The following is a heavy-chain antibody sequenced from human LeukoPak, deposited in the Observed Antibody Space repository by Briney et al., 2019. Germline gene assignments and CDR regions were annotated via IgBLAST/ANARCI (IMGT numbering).Heavy chain of an antibody. CDR2: IWYDGSKE. J-gene: IGHJ4*02. CDR3: ARAVSDSGGYQAYFDY. D-gene: IGHD3-22*01. CDR1: GFTFSSHG. Sequence: GGSLRLSCAASGFTFSSHGMHWVRQAPGKGLEWVAGIWYDGSKEYYADSVKGRFTISRDNSKNTLYLQMNSLRAEDTAVYYCARAVSDSGGYQAYFDYWGQGTLVTVSS. V-gene: IGHV3-33*01.